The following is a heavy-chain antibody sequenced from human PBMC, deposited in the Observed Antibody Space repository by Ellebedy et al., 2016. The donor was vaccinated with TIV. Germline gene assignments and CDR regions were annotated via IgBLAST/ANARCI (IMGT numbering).Heavy chain of an antibody. CDR3: ARDLVYCTNGVCPPVGMDV. CDR2: IHTDGSRS. D-gene: IGHD2-8*01. J-gene: IGHJ6*02. CDR1: GFTFGNYW. Sequence: GESLKISCAASGFTFGNYWMHWVSQLPGKGLMWVSYIHTDGSRSSYADSVKGRFTISRDNGKSTLFLQMNSLRAEDTAVYYCARDLVYCTNGVCPPVGMDVWGQGTTVTVSS. V-gene: IGHV3-74*01.